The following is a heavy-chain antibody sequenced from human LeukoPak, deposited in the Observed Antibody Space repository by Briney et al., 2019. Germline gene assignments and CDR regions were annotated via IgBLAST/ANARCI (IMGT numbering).Heavy chain of an antibody. Sequence: SETLSLTCTVSGDSTSSGSYYWSWIRQPAGKGLEWIGRIYSGGSTNYNPSLKSRVTISVDTSKNQFSLKLSSVTAADTAVYYCAREGSIYYYDSSGYLGYWGQGTLVTVSS. D-gene: IGHD3-22*01. V-gene: IGHV4-61*02. CDR2: IYSGGST. CDR3: AREGSIYYYDSSGYLGY. J-gene: IGHJ4*02. CDR1: GDSTSSGSYY.